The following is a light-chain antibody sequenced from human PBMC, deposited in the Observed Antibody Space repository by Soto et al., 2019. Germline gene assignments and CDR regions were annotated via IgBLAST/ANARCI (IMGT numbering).Light chain of an antibody. Sequence: QSALTQPASVSGSPGQSITISCTGTSSYVGSYNLVSWYQHHPGKAPKLMIYEVTKRPSGVSSRFSGSKSGNTASLTISGLQAEDEADYYCCSYAGSVTYVFGSGTKVTVL. V-gene: IGLV2-23*02. CDR1: SSYVGSYNL. CDR2: EVT. J-gene: IGLJ1*01. CDR3: CSYAGSVTYV.